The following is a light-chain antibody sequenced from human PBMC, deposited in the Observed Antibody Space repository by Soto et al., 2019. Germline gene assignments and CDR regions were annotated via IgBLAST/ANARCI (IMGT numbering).Light chain of an antibody. J-gene: IGKJ1*01. Sequence: DIQMTQSPSSLSASVGDRVTITCRASQSISTYLNWYQQKPGKAHQLLMYAASSLQRGVPPRFSGSGSVTDFTLTISSVQSEDFATYYCQQSYTTPWTFGQGTKVEIK. CDR2: AAS. V-gene: IGKV1-39*01. CDR3: QQSYTTPWT. CDR1: QSISTY.